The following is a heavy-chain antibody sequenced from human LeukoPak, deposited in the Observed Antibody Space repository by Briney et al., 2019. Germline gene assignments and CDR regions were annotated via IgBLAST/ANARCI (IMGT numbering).Heavy chain of an antibody. V-gene: IGHV4-34*01. D-gene: IGHD3-3*01. CDR3: ARFAKNITIFGVEIYYYYYMDV. J-gene: IGHJ6*03. CDR1: GGSFSGYY. Sequence: SETLSLTCAVYGGSFSGYYWSWIRQPPGKGLEWIGEINHSGSTNYNPSLKSRVTISVDTSKNQFSLKLSSVTAADTAVYYCARFAKNITIFGVEIYYYYYMDVWGKGTTVTVPS. CDR2: INHSGST.